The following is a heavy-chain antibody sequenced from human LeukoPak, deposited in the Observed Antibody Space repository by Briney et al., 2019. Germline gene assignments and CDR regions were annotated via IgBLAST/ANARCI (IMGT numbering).Heavy chain of an antibody. CDR1: GGSISSGGYY. CDR2: IYYSGST. D-gene: IGHD2-21*01. J-gene: IGHJ2*01. CDR3: ARHARDCGGDCYGWSYWYFDL. Sequence: KTSETLSLTCTVSGGSISSGGYYWSWIRQHPGKGLEWIGYIYYSGSTYYNPSLKSRVTISVDTSKNQFSLKLSSVTAADTAVYYCARHARDCGGDCYGWSYWYFDLWGRGTLVTVSS. V-gene: IGHV4-31*03.